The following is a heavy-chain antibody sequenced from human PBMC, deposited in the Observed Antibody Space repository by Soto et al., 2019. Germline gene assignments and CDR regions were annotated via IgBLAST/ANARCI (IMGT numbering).Heavy chain of an antibody. Sequence: PSETLSLTCAVSGYSISGDYYWGWSRQPPGEGLEWIGSIHHSGSTYYNPSLRSRVTISVDTYKNQFSLRLSSVTAAATAVYYWAGGSYFDSSNWLASWGLGTLVTVSS. J-gene: IGHJ5*01. V-gene: IGHV4-38-2*01. CDR2: IHHSGST. CDR3: AGGSYFDSSNWLAS. CDR1: GYSISGDYY. D-gene: IGHD3-22*01.